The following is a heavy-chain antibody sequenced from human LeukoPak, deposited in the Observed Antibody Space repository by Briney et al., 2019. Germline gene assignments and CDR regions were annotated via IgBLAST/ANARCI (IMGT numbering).Heavy chain of an antibody. D-gene: IGHD6-19*01. CDR1: GFTFSSYA. CDR3: AKDLYSGLDGMDV. J-gene: IGHJ6*02. Sequence: GGSLRLSCAASGFTFSSYAMSWVRQAPGKGLEWVSTISASGGSTYYADSVKGRSTISRDNSKNTLYLHMNSLRAEDTAVYYCAKDLYSGLDGMDVWGQGTTVTVSS. V-gene: IGHV3-23*01. CDR2: ISASGGST.